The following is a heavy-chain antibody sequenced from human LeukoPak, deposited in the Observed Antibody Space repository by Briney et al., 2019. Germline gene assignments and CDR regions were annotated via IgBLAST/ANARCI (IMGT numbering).Heavy chain of an antibody. D-gene: IGHD3-22*01. J-gene: IGHJ4*02. CDR1: GFTFSSYW. CDR3: ARDYYDSSGYYYFDY. CDR2: IKQDGSEK. Sequence: GGSLRLSCAASGFTFSSYWMSWVRQAPGKGLEWVANIKQDGSEKYYVDSMKGRFTISRDNAKNSLYLQMNSLRAEDTAVYYCARDYYDSSGYYYFDYWGQGTLVTVSS. V-gene: IGHV3-7*01.